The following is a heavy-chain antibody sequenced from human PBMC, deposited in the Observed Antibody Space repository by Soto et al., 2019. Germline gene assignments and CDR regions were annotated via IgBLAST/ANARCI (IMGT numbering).Heavy chain of an antibody. CDR2: IYSSGST. V-gene: IGHV4-4*07. Sequence: NPSETLSLTCNVSGGSISSYYWSWIRQPAGKGLEWIGRIYSSGSTNYNPSLNSRVTMSLDTSKNQLSLRLSSVAAADTAVYYCARDLYASGIWYGMDVWGQGATVTVSS. CDR3: ARDLYASGIWYGMDV. J-gene: IGHJ6*02. CDR1: GGSISSYY. D-gene: IGHD3-10*01.